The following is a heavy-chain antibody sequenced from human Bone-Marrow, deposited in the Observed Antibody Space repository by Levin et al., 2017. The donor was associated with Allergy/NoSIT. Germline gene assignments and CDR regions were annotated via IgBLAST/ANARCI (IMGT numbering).Heavy chain of an antibody. J-gene: IGHJ4*02. CDR3: AKEGMTSVSTGYHDS. CDR2: ISSGDTTI. V-gene: IGHV3-11*01. Sequence: PGGSLRLSCATSGFTFSDYYMSWIRQAPGKGLEWVSYISSGDTTIKYADSVKGRFTVSRDNARNSLYLQMNSLRVEDTAVYYCAKEGMTSVSTGYHDSWGQGTLVTVSS. D-gene: IGHD4-17*01. CDR1: GFTFSDYY.